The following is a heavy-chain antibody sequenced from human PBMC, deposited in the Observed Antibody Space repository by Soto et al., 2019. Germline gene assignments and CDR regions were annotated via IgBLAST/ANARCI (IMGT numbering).Heavy chain of an antibody. J-gene: IGHJ6*02. CDR2: IIPIFGTA. V-gene: IGHV1-69*13. CDR1: GGTFSSYA. Sequence: SVKVSCKASGGTFSSYAISWVRQAPGQGLEWMGGIIPIFGTANYAQKFQGRVTITADESTSTAYMELSSLRSEDTAVYYCATISGYGDYGTPGDYYYGMDVWGQGTTVTVSS. D-gene: IGHD4-17*01. CDR3: ATISGYGDYGTPGDYYYGMDV.